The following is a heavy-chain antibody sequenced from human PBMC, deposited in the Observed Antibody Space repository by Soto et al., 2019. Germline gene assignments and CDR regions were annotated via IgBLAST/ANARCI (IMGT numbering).Heavy chain of an antibody. Sequence: QVQLVQSGPEVKKPGASVKLSCKASGYIFTSYGIGWVRQAPGQGLEWMGWISAFKGYTKYPQRLQGRVTMTTDTPTSTAYMELRSLRSDDTAVYYCARVDDYYDSSCHYFTFFNYWGQGSRVTVSS. J-gene: IGHJ4*02. CDR2: ISAFKGYT. D-gene: IGHD3-22*01. CDR1: GYIFTSYG. V-gene: IGHV1-18*01. CDR3: ARVDDYYDSSCHYFTFFNY.